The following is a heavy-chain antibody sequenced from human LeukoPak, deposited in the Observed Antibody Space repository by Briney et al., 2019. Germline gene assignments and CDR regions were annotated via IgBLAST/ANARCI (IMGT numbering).Heavy chain of an antibody. V-gene: IGHV4-39*01. D-gene: IGHD5-12*01. CDR2: IYYSGST. J-gene: IGHJ4*02. Sequence: SETLSLTCTVSGGSISSDGYYWGWIRQPPGKGLEWIGSIYYSGSTYYNPSLKSRVTISVDTSKNQFSLKLRSVTAADTAVYYCAVNGYDYYFDYWGQGTLVTVSS. CDR3: AVNGYDYYFDY. CDR1: GGSISSDGYY.